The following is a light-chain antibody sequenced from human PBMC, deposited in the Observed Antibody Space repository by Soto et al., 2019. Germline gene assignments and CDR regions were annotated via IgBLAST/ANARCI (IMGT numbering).Light chain of an antibody. Sequence: EIVLTQSPGTLSLSPGERATLSCRASQSISSRSLAWYPPKTGQAPRLLSYSASRRATGAPNRFSGSGAGTDFTHIISRMDPEDFAVDYCPKCDSSPVTFGQWTTRDIK. J-gene: IGKJ2*01. CDR1: QSISSRS. CDR2: SAS. V-gene: IGKV3-20*01. CDR3: PKCDSSPVT.